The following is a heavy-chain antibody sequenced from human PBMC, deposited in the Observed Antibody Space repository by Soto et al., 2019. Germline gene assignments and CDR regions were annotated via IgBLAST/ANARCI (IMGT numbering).Heavy chain of an antibody. CDR2: INAGNGNT. CDR3: ARLIAARGNYYYYGMDV. J-gene: IGHJ6*02. CDR1: GYTFTSYA. D-gene: IGHD6-6*01. Sequence: AASVKVSCKASGYTFTSYAMHWVRQAPGQRLEWMGWINAGNGNTKYSQKFQGRVTITRDTSASTVYMELSSLRSEDTAVYYCARLIAARGNYYYYGMDVWGQGTTVTVSS. V-gene: IGHV1-3*01.